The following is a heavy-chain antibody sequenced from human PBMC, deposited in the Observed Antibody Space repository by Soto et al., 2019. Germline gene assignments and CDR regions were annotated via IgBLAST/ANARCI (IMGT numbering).Heavy chain of an antibody. J-gene: IGHJ3*01. V-gene: IGHV3-30*18. D-gene: IGHD6-19*01. CDR1: GFTFSTYG. CDR2: ISQDGTNR. CDR3: AKEWAAVAGTYVFDV. Sequence: QVQLVESGVGVVQPGRSLRLSCAASGFTFSTYGMHWVRQAPGKGLEWVAVISQDGTNRYYADSVKGRFTISRDNYKNMLFLQMDSLRTEDTAVFYCAKEWAAVAGTYVFDVWGQGTMVTVSS.